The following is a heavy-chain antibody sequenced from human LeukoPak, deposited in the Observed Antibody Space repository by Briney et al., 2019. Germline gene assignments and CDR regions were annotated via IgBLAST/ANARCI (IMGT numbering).Heavy chain of an antibody. CDR1: GASITTYY. CDR3: ARDGVVGPTTV. J-gene: IGHJ4*02. Sequence: SETLSLTCTVSGASITTYYWSWIRQPPGKGLEWIGYFFYSASTDYNPSLKSRVTISVDTSKNQFSLKLNSVTAADTAVYYCARDGVVGPTTVWGQGTLVTVSS. D-gene: IGHD1-26*01. CDR2: FFYSAST. V-gene: IGHV4-59*01.